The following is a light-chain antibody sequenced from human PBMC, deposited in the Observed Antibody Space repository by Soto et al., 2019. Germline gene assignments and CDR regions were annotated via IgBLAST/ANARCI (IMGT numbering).Light chain of an antibody. CDR2: DAS. J-gene: IGKJ4*01. CDR1: QSISNY. V-gene: IGKV3-11*01. CDR3: QQRSQWTPIT. Sequence: EIVLTQSPGTLSLSPGERATLSCRASQSISNYFAWYQHKPGQAPRLLISDASKRASGVPARFSGSGSGTALTLTISSLEPEDVVAYYCQQRSQWTPITFGGGTTVEIK.